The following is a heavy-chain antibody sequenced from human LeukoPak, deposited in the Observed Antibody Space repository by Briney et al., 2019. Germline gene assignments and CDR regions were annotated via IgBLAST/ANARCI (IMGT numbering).Heavy chain of an antibody. Sequence: GGSLRLSCAASGFTVSSTYMSWVRQAPGKGLEWVSVFYSGDTTYYADSVKGRFTISRDNSKNTLYLQMNSLRAEDTAVYYCARMRSIAAAGRAGNSDYWGQGTLVTVSS. J-gene: IGHJ4*02. CDR2: FYSGDTT. D-gene: IGHD6-13*01. V-gene: IGHV3-66*01. CDR3: ARMRSIAAAGRAGNSDY. CDR1: GFTVSSTY.